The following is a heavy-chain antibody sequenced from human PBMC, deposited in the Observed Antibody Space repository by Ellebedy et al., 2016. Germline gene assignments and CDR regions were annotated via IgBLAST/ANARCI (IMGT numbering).Heavy chain of an antibody. D-gene: IGHD1-26*01. J-gene: IGHJ5*02. CDR2: IYSGGTT. CDR3: ATPFGIGGSNWFDP. Sequence: GSLRLSCTVSGGSISSTSYYWGWIRQSPGKGLEWIGRIYSGGTTYYNPSLKRRVTISVDTSKTHFSLKLTSVTAADTAVYYCATPFGIGGSNWFDPWGQGTLVTVSS. CDR1: GGSISSTSYY. V-gene: IGHV4-39*02.